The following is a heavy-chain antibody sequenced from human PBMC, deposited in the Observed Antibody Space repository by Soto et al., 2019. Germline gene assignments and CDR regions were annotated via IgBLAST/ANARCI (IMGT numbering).Heavy chain of an antibody. CDR2: INAGNRNT. Sequence: ASVKVSCKASGYTFTSHAMHWVRQAPGQRLEWMGWINAGNRNTKYSQKFQGRVAITRDTSASTAYMELSSLRSEDTTVYYCARDLGGWPDYWGQGTLVTVSS. V-gene: IGHV1-3*01. D-gene: IGHD2-15*01. CDR1: GYTFTSHA. CDR3: ARDLGGWPDY. J-gene: IGHJ4*02.